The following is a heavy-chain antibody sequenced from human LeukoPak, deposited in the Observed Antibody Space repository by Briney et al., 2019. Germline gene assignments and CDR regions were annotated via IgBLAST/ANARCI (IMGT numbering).Heavy chain of an antibody. Sequence: ESGPALVKPTQPLTLTCTFSGFSLSTSGMCVSWIRQPPGKALEWLARIDWDDDKYYRTSLKTRLTISKDTSKNQVVLTMTNMDPVDTATYYCARIRDSEYYFDYWGQGTLVTVSS. D-gene: IGHD2-21*02. CDR2: IDWDDDK. CDR3: ARIRDSEYYFDY. V-gene: IGHV2-70*11. J-gene: IGHJ4*02. CDR1: GFSLSTSGMC.